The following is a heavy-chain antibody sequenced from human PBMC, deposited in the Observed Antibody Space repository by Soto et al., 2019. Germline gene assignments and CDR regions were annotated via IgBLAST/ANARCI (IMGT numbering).Heavy chain of an antibody. D-gene: IGHD3-3*01. CDR3: ARNYDFWSGPDYYYYMDV. CDR2: IYWDDDK. J-gene: IGHJ6*03. CDR1: GFSLTTNGVG. V-gene: IGHV2-5*02. Sequence: QITLKESGPTLVKPTQTLTLTCTFSGFSLTTNGVGVGWIRQPPGKALEWLALIYWDDDKRYSRSLKSRLTITKDTSKNQVVLTMTNMDPVDTATYYCARNYDFWSGPDYYYYMDVWGKGTTVTVSS.